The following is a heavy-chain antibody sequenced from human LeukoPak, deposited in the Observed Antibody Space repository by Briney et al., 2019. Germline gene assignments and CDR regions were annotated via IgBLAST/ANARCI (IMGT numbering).Heavy chain of an antibody. Sequence: GGSLRLSCAASGFAFRSFAMGWVCQSPGKGLEWLSTINGGGNTTFYAASVKGRFTISRDNSKNTLYLHMDGLRPDDTAIYYCTKELHAVVAVADYYYFYMDVWGRGTAVSVSS. J-gene: IGHJ6*03. V-gene: IGHV3-23*01. CDR1: GFAFRSFA. CDR3: TKELHAVVAVADYYYFYMDV. CDR2: INGGGNTT. D-gene: IGHD6-19*01.